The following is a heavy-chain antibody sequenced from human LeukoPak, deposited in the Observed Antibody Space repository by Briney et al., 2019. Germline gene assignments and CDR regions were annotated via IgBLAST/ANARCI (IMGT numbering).Heavy chain of an antibody. CDR2: IYYGRTI. Sequence: PSETLSLTCTISAASISSSSHHWGWIRQSPGKGLEWIGSIYYGRTIYYNPSLNSRVTISVVTSKDQFTLQLNSVTAADTAVYYCVRHDGQSGGTMGALDSWGQGSLVTVSS. CDR3: VRHDGQSGGTMGALDS. V-gene: IGHV4-39*01. D-gene: IGHD4-23*01. CDR1: AASISSSSHH. J-gene: IGHJ4*02.